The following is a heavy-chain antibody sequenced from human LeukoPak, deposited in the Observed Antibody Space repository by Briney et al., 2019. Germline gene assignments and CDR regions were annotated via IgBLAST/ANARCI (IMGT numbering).Heavy chain of an antibody. V-gene: IGHV3-48*01. CDR2: ISSSSSTI. Sequence: GRCLRLAWAAAAFTFSIYSMSWGRQAPGKGLEWGSDISSSSSTIYYTDSLKGRFTISRDHSKNSLYLQMNSLRAEDTAVYYCARGSLRGFGELLNPWGQGTLVTVPS. J-gene: IGHJ4*02. CDR3: ARGSLRGFGELLNP. CDR1: AFTFSIYS. D-gene: IGHD3-10*01.